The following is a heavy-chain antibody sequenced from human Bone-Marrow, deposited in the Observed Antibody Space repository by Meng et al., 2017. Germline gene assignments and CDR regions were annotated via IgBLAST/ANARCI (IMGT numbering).Heavy chain of an antibody. Sequence: VNLGGAGGGLVMPGGSLRLSCAASGFTLGSYTMNWVRQAPGKGLEWVSSISSSSGSIYYADSVKGRFTISRDNAKNSLYLQMSSLRAEDTAVYFCARGRYDYGEYWGQGTLVTVSS. D-gene: IGHD3-9*01. CDR3: ARGRYDYGEY. V-gene: IGHV3-21*01. J-gene: IGHJ4*02. CDR1: GFTLGSYT. CDR2: ISSSSGSI.